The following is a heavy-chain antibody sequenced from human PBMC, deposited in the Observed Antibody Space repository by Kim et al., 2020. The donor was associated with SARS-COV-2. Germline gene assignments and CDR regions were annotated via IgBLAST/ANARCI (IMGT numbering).Heavy chain of an antibody. Sequence: GGSLRLSCAASGFTFSSYWMSWVRQAPGKGLEWVANIKQDGSEKNYVDSVKGRFTISRDNAKNSLFLEMNSLRAEDTAVYYCARDSVFPPYNFDYWGQGTLVTVSS. CDR1: GFTFSSYW. D-gene: IGHD1-1*01. V-gene: IGHV3-7*01. CDR3: ARDSVFPPYNFDY. J-gene: IGHJ4*02. CDR2: IKQDGSEK.